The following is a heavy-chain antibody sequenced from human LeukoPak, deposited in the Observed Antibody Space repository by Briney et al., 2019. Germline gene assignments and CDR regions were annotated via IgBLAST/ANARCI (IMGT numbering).Heavy chain of an antibody. CDR1: GYTFTGYY. J-gene: IGHJ4*02. Sequence: GASVKVSCKASGYTFTGYYMHWVRQAPGQGLEWMGIINPSGGSTSYAQKFQGRVIMTRDMSTSTVYMELSSLRSEDTAIYYCAREGRGVPGAIAAVKGFDYWGRGTLVTVSS. V-gene: IGHV1-46*01. CDR3: AREGRGVPGAIAAVKGFDY. CDR2: INPSGGST. D-gene: IGHD6-13*01.